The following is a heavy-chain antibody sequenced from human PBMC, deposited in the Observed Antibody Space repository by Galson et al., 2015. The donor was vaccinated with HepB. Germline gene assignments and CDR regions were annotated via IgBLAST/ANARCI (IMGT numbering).Heavy chain of an antibody. CDR3: ARESIWGVEGYYYDSSGYGV. D-gene: IGHD3-22*01. J-gene: IGHJ4*02. Sequence: SVKVSCKASGYTFTSYAMHWVRQAPGQRLEWMGWINAGNGNTKYSQKFQGRVTITRDTSASTAYMELSSLRSEDTAVYYCARESIWGVEGYYYDSSGYGVWGQGTLVTVSS. CDR2: INAGNGNT. V-gene: IGHV1-3*01. CDR1: GYTFTSYA.